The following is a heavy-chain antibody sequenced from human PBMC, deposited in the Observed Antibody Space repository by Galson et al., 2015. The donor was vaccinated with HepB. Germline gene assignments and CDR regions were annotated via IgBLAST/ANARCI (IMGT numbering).Heavy chain of an antibody. V-gene: IGHV3-11*06. CDR2: ISSSSSYT. CDR1: GFTFSDYY. J-gene: IGHJ4*02. D-gene: IGHD3-10*01. Sequence: SLRLSCAASGFTFSDYYMSWIRQAPGKGLEWVSYISSSSSYTNYADSVKGRFTISRDNAKNSLYLQMNSLRAEDTAVYYCARDFHDYYGSGGDYWGQGTLVTVSS. CDR3: ARDFHDYYGSGGDY.